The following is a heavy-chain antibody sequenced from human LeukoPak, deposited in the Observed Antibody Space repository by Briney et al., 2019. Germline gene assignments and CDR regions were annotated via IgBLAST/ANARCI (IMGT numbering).Heavy chain of an antibody. Sequence: GASVKASCKASGYTFTSYDINWVRQATGQGLEWMGWMNPNSGNTGYAQKFQGRVTKTRNTSISTAYMELSSLRSEDTAVYYCATASSRELRVWFDPWGQGTLVTVSS. V-gene: IGHV1-8*01. D-gene: IGHD1-26*01. CDR2: MNPNSGNT. CDR3: ATASSRELRVWFDP. CDR1: GYTFTSYD. J-gene: IGHJ5*02.